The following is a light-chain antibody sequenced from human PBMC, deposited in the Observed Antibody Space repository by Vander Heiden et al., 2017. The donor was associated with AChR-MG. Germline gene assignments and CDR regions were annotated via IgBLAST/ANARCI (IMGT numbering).Light chain of an antibody. J-gene: IGLJ3*02. V-gene: IGLV2-14*03. Sequence: QSALTQPASVSGSPGQSITISCTGTSSDVGTYNYVSWYQQHPGKAPKLMIHDVSNRPSGVSNRFSGSKSGNTASLTISGLQAEDVADYFCSSYTPTSTLVFGGGTKLTVL. CDR2: DVS. CDR1: SSDVGTYNY. CDR3: SSYTPTSTLV.